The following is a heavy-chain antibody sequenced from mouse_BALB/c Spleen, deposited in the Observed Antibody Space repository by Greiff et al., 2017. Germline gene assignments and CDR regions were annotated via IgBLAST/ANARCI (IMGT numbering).Heavy chain of an antibody. CDR3: ARDYYGSSYWFAY. V-gene: IGHV2-9*02. CDR1: GFSLTSYG. Sequence: QVQLKESGPGLVAPSQSLSITCTVSGFSLTSYGVHWVRQPPGKGLEWLGVIWAGGSTNYNSALMSRLSISKDNSKSQVFLKMNSLQTDDTAMYYCARDYYGSSYWFAYWGQGTLVTVS. D-gene: IGHD1-1*01. J-gene: IGHJ3*01. CDR2: IWAGGST.